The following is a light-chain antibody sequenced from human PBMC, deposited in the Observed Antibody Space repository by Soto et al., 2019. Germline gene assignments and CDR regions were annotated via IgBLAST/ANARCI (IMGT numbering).Light chain of an antibody. CDR3: QQTYSSPYT. CDR2: VAS. Sequence: DIQMTQSPSSLSASVGDRVTITCRASQNINNYLSWYQHKPGKAPKFLIYVASTLQSGVPSRFSGSGSGTDFTLTISSLQPEDFATYFCQQTYSSPYTFGQGTKLEIK. J-gene: IGKJ2*01. V-gene: IGKV1-39*01. CDR1: QNINNY.